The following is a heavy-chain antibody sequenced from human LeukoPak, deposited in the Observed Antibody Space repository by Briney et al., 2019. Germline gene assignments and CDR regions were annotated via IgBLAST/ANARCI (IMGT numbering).Heavy chain of an antibody. Sequence: GGSLRLSCAASGFTFSSYSMNWVRQAPGKGLEWVSFITSSSSYIYYADSVKGRFTISRDNAENSLYLQMNGLGAEDASMYYCARGRLGATLGDAFDIWGQGTMVTVSS. J-gene: IGHJ3*02. D-gene: IGHD1-26*01. CDR1: GFTFSSYS. CDR3: ARGRLGATLGDAFDI. CDR2: ITSSSSYI. V-gene: IGHV3-21*01.